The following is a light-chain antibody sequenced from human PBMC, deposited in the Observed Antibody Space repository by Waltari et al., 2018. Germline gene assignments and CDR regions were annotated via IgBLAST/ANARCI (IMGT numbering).Light chain of an antibody. V-gene: IGKV4-1*01. CDR1: QSVLYSSNNKNY. CDR2: WAS. CDR3: QQYYSTPHT. Sequence: DIVMTQSPDSLAVSLGERATIHCKSSQSVLYSSNNKNYLAWYQQKPGQPPKLLIYWASTRESGVPDRFRGSGSGTDFTLAISSLQAEDVAVYYCQQYYSTPHTFGQGTKLEIK. J-gene: IGKJ2*01.